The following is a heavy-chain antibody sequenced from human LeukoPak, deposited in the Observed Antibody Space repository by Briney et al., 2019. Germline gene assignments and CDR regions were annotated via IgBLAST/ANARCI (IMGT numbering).Heavy chain of an antibody. D-gene: IGHD1-14*01. CDR2: IIPSGST. CDR1: GASIRNYY. V-gene: IGHV4-4*07. Sequence: SDTLSLTCTVSGASIRNYYWSWIRQPAGKGLEWIGRIIPSGSTNYNPSLKSRVTMSVATSKNEFSLKLNSVTAADTAVYYCAKEGAEPGPDFDYWGQGTLVIVSS. J-gene: IGHJ4*02. CDR3: AKEGAEPGPDFDY.